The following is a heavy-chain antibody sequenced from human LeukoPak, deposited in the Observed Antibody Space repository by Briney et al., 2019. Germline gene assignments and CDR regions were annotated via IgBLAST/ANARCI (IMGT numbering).Heavy chain of an antibody. CDR2: IIPIFGTA. V-gene: IGHV1-69*05. J-gene: IGHJ4*02. Sequence: SVKVSCKASGGTFSSYAISWVRQAPGQGLEWMGRIIPIFGTANYAQKFQSRVTITTDESTSTAYMELSSLRSEDTAVYYCAGVPIFGVVITESFDYWGQGTLVTVSS. D-gene: IGHD3-3*01. CDR1: GGTFSSYA. CDR3: AGVPIFGVVITESFDY.